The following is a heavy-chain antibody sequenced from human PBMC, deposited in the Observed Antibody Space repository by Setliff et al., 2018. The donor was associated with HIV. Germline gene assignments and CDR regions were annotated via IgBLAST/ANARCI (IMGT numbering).Heavy chain of an antibody. J-gene: IGHJ3*02. CDR1: GGSISSYY. CDR2: IYYSGST. Sequence: SETLSLTCTVSGGSISSYYWSWIRQPPGKGLEWIGYIYYSGSTNYNLSLKSRVTISVDTSKNQFSLKLSSVTAADTAVYYCARGIAVAGGNAFDIWGQGTMVTVSS. D-gene: IGHD6-19*01. CDR3: ARGIAVAGGNAFDI. V-gene: IGHV4-59*01.